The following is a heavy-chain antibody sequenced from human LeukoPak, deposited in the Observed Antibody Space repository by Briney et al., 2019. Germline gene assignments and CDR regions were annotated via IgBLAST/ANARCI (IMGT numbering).Heavy chain of an antibody. CDR2: ISSSSSTI. CDR3: ARVGGSIAVAGGFDY. D-gene: IGHD6-19*01. V-gene: IGHV3-48*02. CDR1: GFTFSSYS. J-gene: IGHJ4*02. Sequence: GGSLRLSCAASGFTFSSYSMNWVRQAPGKGLEWVSYISSSSSTIYYADSVKGRFTISRDNAKNSLYLQMNSLRDGDTAVYYCARVGGSIAVAGGFDYWGQGTLVTVSS.